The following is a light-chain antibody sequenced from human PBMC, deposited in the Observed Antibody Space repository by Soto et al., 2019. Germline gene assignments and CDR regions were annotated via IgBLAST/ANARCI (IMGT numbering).Light chain of an antibody. CDR1: SSDVGGYNY. CDR2: EVS. CDR3: SSYTSRTAYV. J-gene: IGLJ1*01. Sequence: QSVLTQPASVSGSPGQSITISCTGTSSDVGGYNYVSWYQLHPGKAPKLMVYEVSNRPSGVSNRFSGSKSGNTASLTISGLQAEDEADYYCSSYTSRTAYVSGTGTTVTV. V-gene: IGLV2-14*01.